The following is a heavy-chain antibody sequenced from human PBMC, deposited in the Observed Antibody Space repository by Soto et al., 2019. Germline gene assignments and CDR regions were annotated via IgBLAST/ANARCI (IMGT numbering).Heavy chain of an antibody. CDR1: VFTFSMYW. CDR3: ARDCRRTRITGTVYYCGMDV. J-gene: IGHJ6*02. V-gene: IGHV3-7*03. D-gene: IGHD1-7*01. CDR2: IKQDGNEK. Sequence: WGSLRLSCAASVFTFSMYWMTWVRQAPGKGLEWVANIKQDGNEKYYVDSVKGRFTILRDNAKNSLYLQMNSLRADDTAMYYCARDCRRTRITGTVYYCGMDVWGQGTTVTVSS.